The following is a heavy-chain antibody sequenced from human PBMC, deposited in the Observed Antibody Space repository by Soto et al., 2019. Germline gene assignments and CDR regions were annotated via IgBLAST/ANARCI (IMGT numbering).Heavy chain of an antibody. V-gene: IGHV4-4*02. D-gene: IGHD1-20*01. CDR1: GGSISSSHW. CDR3: ARVVLPITRGACDA. Sequence: QVQLQESGPGLVKPSGTLSLTCAVSGGSISSSHWWPWVRQSAGKGLDYIGEISNSGTSNSNPSLKSRVNLSVDKSKNHFSLTLSSVTAADTAVYYGARVVLPITRGACDAWGQGTLVIVSS. J-gene: IGHJ3*01. CDR2: ISNSGTS.